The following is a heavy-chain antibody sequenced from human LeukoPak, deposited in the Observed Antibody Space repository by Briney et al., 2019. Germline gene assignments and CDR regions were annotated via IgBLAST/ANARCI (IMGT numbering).Heavy chain of an antibody. CDR3: ATVPAVTDAFDI. CDR2: IWYDGSSK. J-gene: IGHJ3*02. Sequence: GRSLRLSCAASGFTFSSYGMHWVRQAPGKGLEWVAVIWYDGSSKYYADSVKGRFTISRDNSKNTLCLQMNSLRAEDTAVYYCATVPAVTDAFDIWGQGTMVTVSS. CDR1: GFTFSSYG. V-gene: IGHV3-33*01. D-gene: IGHD6-19*01.